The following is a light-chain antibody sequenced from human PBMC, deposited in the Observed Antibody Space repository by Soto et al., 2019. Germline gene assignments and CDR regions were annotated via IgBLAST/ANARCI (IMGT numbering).Light chain of an antibody. CDR1: QSLTTRY. J-gene: IGKJ5*01. CDR3: QQYRSSHT. CDR2: GAS. V-gene: IGKV3-20*01. Sequence: EIVLTQSPGTLSLFPGERATLSSRASQSLTTRYLAWYQQKPGQAPRLLIYGASSRATGIPDRYSGGGSGTDFTLTIRRLGPEDFAVYHCQQYRSSHTYGQGTQLEIK.